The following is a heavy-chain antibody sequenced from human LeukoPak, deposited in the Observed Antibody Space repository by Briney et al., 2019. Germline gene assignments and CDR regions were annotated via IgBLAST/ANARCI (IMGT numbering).Heavy chain of an antibody. V-gene: IGHV3-20*04. CDR3: ARAGGDYGDGYAYFDY. J-gene: IGHJ4*02. CDR1: GFTFDDYG. Sequence: GGSLRLSCAASGFTFDDYGISWVRQAPGKGLEWVSGINWNGGSTGYADSEKGRFTISRDNAKNSLYLQMNSLRAEDTALYYCARAGGDYGDGYAYFDYWGQGTLVTVSS. D-gene: IGHD4-17*01. CDR2: INWNGGST.